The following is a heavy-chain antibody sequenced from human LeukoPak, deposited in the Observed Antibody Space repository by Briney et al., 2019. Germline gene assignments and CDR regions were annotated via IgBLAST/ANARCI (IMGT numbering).Heavy chain of an antibody. J-gene: IGHJ4*02. Sequence: ASVKVSCKASVYTFTSYGVSWVRQAPGQGLEWMGWISAYNGNANYVKRLQGRVTLTTDTSTTTAYMELRSLTSDDTAVYYCAREAYTTGADYWGQGTLVTVSS. D-gene: IGHD3-16*01. CDR2: ISAYNGNA. CDR3: AREAYTTGADY. V-gene: IGHV1-18*01. CDR1: VYTFTSYG.